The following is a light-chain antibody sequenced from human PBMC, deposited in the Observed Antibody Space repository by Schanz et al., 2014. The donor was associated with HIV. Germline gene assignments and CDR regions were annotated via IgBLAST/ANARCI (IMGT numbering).Light chain of an antibody. V-gene: IGLV2-8*01. CDR3: SSYVGKAMV. J-gene: IGLJ3*02. CDR2: EVT. CDR1: SSDVGGYNY. Sequence: QSALTQPASVSGSPGQSITISCTGTSSDVGGYNYVSWYQQHPGKAPKLMISEVTQRPSGVPDRFSGSKSGNTASLTVSGLQAGDEADYYCSSYVGKAMVFGGGTKLTVL.